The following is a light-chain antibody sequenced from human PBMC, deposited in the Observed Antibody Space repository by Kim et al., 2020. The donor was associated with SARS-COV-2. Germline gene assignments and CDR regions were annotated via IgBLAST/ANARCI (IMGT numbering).Light chain of an antibody. V-gene: IGKV1-5*03. J-gene: IGKJ2*01. Sequence: SASVGDSVTMTCRASQTISSRMAWYQQKPGKVPTLLIYEASTLESGVPSRFSGSRSGTAFTLTISSLQPDDFATYSCQQYNDYSATFGQGTKLEI. CDR1: QTISSR. CDR2: EAS. CDR3: QQYNDYSAT.